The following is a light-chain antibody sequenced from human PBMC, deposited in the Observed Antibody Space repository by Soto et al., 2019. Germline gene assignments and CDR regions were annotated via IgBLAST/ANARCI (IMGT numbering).Light chain of an antibody. J-gene: IGLJ1*01. V-gene: IGLV2-14*03. CDR3: SSYTSRSTLV. Sequence: QSALTQPASVSGSPGQSITISCTGTSSDVGGYDYVSWYQQRPGKATKLLIYDVFNRPSGFSNRLSGSRSDNTASLTISGLQAEDEADYYFSSYTSRSTLVFGTGTTLTVL. CDR2: DVF. CDR1: SSDVGGYDY.